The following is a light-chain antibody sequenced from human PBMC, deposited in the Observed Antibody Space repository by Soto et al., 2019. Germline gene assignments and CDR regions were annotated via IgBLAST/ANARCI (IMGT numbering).Light chain of an antibody. CDR1: QSITTY. V-gene: IGKV1-39*01. J-gene: IGKJ4*01. CDR2: AAS. CDR3: QQIYSAPLT. Sequence: DIQMSQSPSSMSASVGDRVTITCRESQSITTYLKWYRQKPGKAPKLLIYAASSLQSGVPSRFSGSGSETEFTLSISSLQPEDFATYFCQQIYSAPLTFGGGTKVEIK.